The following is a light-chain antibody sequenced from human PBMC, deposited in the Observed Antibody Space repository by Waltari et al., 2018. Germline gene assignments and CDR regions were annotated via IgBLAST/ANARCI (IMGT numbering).Light chain of an antibody. Sequence: TLSCRASQPISSNLTWYQHKPGQAPRLLISGASTRASGIPARFSGSGSGTQFTLTINSLQSEDFAVYYCQQYNIRLTFGGGTKVDIK. J-gene: IGKJ4*01. V-gene: IGKV3D-15*02. CDR3: QQYNIRLT. CDR2: GAS. CDR1: QPISSN.